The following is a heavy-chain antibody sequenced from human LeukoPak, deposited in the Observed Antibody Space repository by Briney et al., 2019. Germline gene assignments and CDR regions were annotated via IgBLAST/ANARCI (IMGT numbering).Heavy chain of an antibody. CDR1: GFTVSSYA. CDR3: AKDDDGQHHGVDH. D-gene: IGHD4-17*01. V-gene: IGHV3-23*01. J-gene: IGHJ4*02. Sequence: GGSLRLSCAASGFTVSSYAMTWVRQAPGKGLEWVSAIGYSTGETNYADSVKGRFTISRDNYMNTLYLQMSSLRADDTALYYCAKDDDGQHHGVDHWGQGTLVTVSS. CDR2: IGYSTGET.